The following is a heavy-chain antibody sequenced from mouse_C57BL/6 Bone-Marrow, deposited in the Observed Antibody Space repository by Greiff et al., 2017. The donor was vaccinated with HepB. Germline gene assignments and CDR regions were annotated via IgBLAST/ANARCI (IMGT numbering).Heavy chain of an antibody. J-gene: IGHJ3*01. D-gene: IGHD6-1*01. V-gene: IGHV1-76*01. CDR3: ARGAALLFAY. CDR2: IYPGSGTT. Sequence: QVQLKQSGAELVRPGASVKLSCKASGYTFTDYYINWVKQRPGQGLEWIARIYPGSGTTYYNEKFKGKATLTAEKSSSTAYMQLSSLTSEDSAVYFGARGAALLFAYWGQGTLVTVSA. CDR1: GYTFTDYY.